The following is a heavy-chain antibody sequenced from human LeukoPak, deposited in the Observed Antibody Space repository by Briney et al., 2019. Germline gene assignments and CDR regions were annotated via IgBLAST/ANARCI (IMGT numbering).Heavy chain of an antibody. CDR3: ARQGYDVLTGYIGAFDI. CDR2: ISYSGST. CDR1: GGSTSSYY. J-gene: IGHJ3*02. Sequence: SETLSLTCTVSGGSTSSYYWSWIRQPPGKGLEWIGYISYSGSTNYNPSLKSRVTTSIDTSKNRFSLKLRSVTAADTAIYYCARQGYDVLTGYIGAFDIWGQGTMVTVSS. D-gene: IGHD3-9*01. V-gene: IGHV4-59*08.